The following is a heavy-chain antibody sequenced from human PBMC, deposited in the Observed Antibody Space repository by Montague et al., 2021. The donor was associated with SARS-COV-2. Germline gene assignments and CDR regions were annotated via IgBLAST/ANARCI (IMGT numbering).Heavy chain of an antibody. CDR3: ARDLQDYYGMDV. D-gene: IGHD4-11*01. V-gene: IGHV3-30*04. J-gene: IGHJ6*02. CDR2: ISYDGSNK. CDR1: GFTFSSYA. Sequence: SLLLSFSASGFTFSSYAMHWVRQAPGKGLEWVAVISYDGSNKYYADSVKGRFTISRDNSKNTLYLQMNSLRAEDTAVYYCARDLQDYYGMDVWGQGTTVTVSS.